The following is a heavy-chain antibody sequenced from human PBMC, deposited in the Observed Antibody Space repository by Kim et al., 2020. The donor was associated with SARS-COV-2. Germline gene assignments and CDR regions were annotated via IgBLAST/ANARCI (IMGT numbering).Heavy chain of an antibody. Sequence: SETLSLTCTVSGGSISSGGYYWSWIRQHPGKGLEWIGYIYYSGSTYYNPSLKSRVTISVDTSKNQFSLKLSSVTAADTAVYYCARDRVGYDSSGPLGWFDPWGQGTLVTVSS. CDR3: ARDRVGYDSSGPLGWFDP. CDR1: GGSISSGGYY. V-gene: IGHV4-31*03. CDR2: IYYSGST. D-gene: IGHD3-22*01. J-gene: IGHJ5*02.